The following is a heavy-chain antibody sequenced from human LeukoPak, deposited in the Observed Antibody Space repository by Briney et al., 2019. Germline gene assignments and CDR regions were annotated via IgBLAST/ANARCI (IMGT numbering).Heavy chain of an antibody. J-gene: IGHJ4*02. Sequence: ASVKVSCKASGYTFTSYGISWVRQAPGQGLEWMGWISAYNGNTNYAQKLQGRVTMTTDTSTSTVYMELSSLRSEDAAVYYCARSFHYGSGSYPGDYWGQGTLVTVSS. D-gene: IGHD3-10*01. CDR3: ARSFHYGSGSYPGDY. CDR2: ISAYNGNT. V-gene: IGHV1-18*01. CDR1: GYTFTSYG.